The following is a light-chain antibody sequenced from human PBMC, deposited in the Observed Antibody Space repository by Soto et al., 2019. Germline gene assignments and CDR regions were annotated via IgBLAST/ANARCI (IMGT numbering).Light chain of an antibody. J-gene: IGKJ1*01. V-gene: IGKV3-15*01. Sequence: EIVLTQSPGTLSLSPGERATLSCRASQSVSSSLAWYQQKPGQAPRLLIYGASTRATGIPARFSGSGSGTEFTLTISSLQSEDFAVYYCQQYNNWPPGWTFGQGTKVDNK. CDR3: QQYNNWPPGWT. CDR1: QSVSSS. CDR2: GAS.